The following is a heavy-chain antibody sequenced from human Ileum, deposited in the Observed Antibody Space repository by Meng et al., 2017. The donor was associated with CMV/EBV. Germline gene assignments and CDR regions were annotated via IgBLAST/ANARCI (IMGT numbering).Heavy chain of an antibody. V-gene: IGHV3-74*01. D-gene: IGHD2-15*01. CDR1: GFIFSSYA. CDR2: IDRDGSDI. CDR3: TRDTPHNAFDP. Sequence: GESLKISCAASGFIFSSYAMNWVRQAPGGGLVWLSRIDRDGSDIIYADSVKGRFTVSRDNDRNIIYLQMNNLRDEDTAVYYCTRDTPHNAFDPWGQGALVTVSS. J-gene: IGHJ5*02.